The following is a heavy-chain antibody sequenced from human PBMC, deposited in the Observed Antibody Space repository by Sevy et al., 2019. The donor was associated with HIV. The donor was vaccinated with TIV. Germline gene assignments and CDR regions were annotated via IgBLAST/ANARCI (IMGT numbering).Heavy chain of an antibody. V-gene: IGHV4-34*01. CDR3: PRTTTVSTSALDY. J-gene: IGHJ4*02. CDR1: GGSFSGYY. D-gene: IGHD4-17*01. CDR2: NNHSGST. Sequence: SETLSLTCAVYGGSFSGYYWSWIRQPPGKGLEWIGENNHSGSTNYNPSLKSRVTISVDTSKNQFSLKLTSVTAADTAVYYCPRTTTVSTSALDYWGQGTLVTVSS.